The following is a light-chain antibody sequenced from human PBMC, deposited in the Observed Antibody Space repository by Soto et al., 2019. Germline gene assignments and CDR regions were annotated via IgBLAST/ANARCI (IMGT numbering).Light chain of an antibody. J-gene: IGLJ1*01. V-gene: IGLV2-14*03. CDR1: SSDIGSYDR. CDR2: AFS. CDR3: ISYTDRQSYL. Sequence: QSALTQPASVSGSPGQSITISCSGTSSDIGSYDRVAWYQQFPGKSPKLIIYAFSDRPSGVSDRFSGSKSGISASLTISGLQTEDEADYYCISYTDRQSYLFGTGTRSPS.